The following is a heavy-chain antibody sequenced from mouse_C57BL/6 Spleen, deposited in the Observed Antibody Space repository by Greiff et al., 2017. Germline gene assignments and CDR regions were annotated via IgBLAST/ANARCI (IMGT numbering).Heavy chain of an antibody. Sequence: QVQLQQSGAELVKPGASVKISCKASGYAFSSYWMNWVKQRPGKGLEWIGQIYPGDGDTNYNGKFKGKATLTADKSSSTAYMQLSSLTSEDSAVYFCARRRKLVLLDYWGQGTTLTVSS. D-gene: IGHD4-1*01. CDR1: GYAFSSYW. CDR2: IYPGDGDT. V-gene: IGHV1-80*01. CDR3: ARRRKLVLLDY. J-gene: IGHJ2*01.